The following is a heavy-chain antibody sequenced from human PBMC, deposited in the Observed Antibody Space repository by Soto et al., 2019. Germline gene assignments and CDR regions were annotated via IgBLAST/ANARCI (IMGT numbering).Heavy chain of an antibody. CDR3: ARPMAEITFGGVIAENLAYYFDY. CDR1: GGSISSSSYY. J-gene: IGHJ4*02. CDR2: IYYSGST. Sequence: PSETLSLTCTVSGGSISSSSYYWGWIRQPPGKGLEWIGSIYYSGSTYYNPSLKSRVTISVDTSKNQFSLKLSSVTAADTAVYYCARPMAEITFGGVIAENLAYYFDYWGQGTLVTVSS. V-gene: IGHV4-39*01. D-gene: IGHD3-16*02.